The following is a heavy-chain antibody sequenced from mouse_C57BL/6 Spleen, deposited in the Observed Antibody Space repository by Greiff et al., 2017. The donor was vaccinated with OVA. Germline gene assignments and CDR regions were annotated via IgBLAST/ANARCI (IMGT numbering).Heavy chain of an antibody. D-gene: IGHD2-3*01. J-gene: IGHJ1*03. CDR1: GFTFSSYA. CDR3: AGYYDFDV. CDR2: ISDGGSYT. Sequence: EVQLVESGGGLVKPGGSLKLSCAASGFTFSSYAMSWVRQTPEKRLEWVATISDGGSYTYYPDNVKGRFTISRDNAKNNLYLQMSHLKSEDTAMYYCAGYYDFDVWGTGTTVTVSS. V-gene: IGHV5-4*01.